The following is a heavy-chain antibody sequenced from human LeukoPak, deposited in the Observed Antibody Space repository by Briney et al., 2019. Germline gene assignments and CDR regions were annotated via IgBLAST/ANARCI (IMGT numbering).Heavy chain of an antibody. CDR1: GFTFSSRS. CDR3: ARGVPVAIYYYDY. J-gene: IGHJ4*02. D-gene: IGHD2-2*01. CDR2: ISSSGSTI. Sequence: SGGSLRLSCAASGFTFSSRSMSWVRQAPGKGLEWVSYISSSGSTIYYADSVKGRFAISGDNAKTSLYLQSDSLRAEDTAVYYCARGVPVAIYYYDYWGQGALVTVSS. V-gene: IGHV3-48*01.